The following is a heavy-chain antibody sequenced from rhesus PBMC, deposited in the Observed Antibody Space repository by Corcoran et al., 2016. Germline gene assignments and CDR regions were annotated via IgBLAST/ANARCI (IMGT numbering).Heavy chain of an antibody. J-gene: IGHJ5-1*01. V-gene: IGHV4S7*01. CDR2: IYGGSGST. Sequence: QVQLQESGPGLVKPSETLSLTCAVSGGSISSSNWWSWIRQSPGKGLAWIGYIYGGSGSTSYNPSLKSRVTISTDASKNRFALKLSAVTAADTAVYYCARDHWGDYSPNGFDVWGPGVLVTVSS. CDR1: GGSISSSNW. CDR3: ARDHWGDYSPNGFDV. D-gene: IGHD3-34*01.